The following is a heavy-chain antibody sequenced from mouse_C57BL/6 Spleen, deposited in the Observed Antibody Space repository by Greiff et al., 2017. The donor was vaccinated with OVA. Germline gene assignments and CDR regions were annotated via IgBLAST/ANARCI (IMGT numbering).Heavy chain of an antibody. CDR3: ARSDYDGIAY. Sequence: VQVVESGAELVRPGSSVKLSCKASGYTFTSYWMHWVKQRPIQGLEWIGNIDPSDSETHYIQKFKDKATLTVDKSSSTAYMQLSSLTSEDSAVYYCARSDYDGIAYWGHGTLVTVSA. CDR1: GYTFTSYW. J-gene: IGHJ3*01. CDR2: IDPSDSET. D-gene: IGHD2-4*01. V-gene: IGHV1-52*01.